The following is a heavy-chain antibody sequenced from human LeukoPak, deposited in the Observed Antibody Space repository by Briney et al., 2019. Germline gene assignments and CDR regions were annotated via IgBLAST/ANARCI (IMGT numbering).Heavy chain of an antibody. Sequence: GGSLRLSCAASGFTFSSYGMHWVRQAPGKGLEWVAFIRYDGSNKYYADSVKGRFTISRDNSKNTLYLQMNSLRAEDTAVYYCAKDAAITMIVEDWGQGTLVTVSS. CDR2: IRYDGSNK. V-gene: IGHV3-30*02. D-gene: IGHD3-22*01. CDR3: AKDAAITMIVED. CDR1: GFTFSSYG. J-gene: IGHJ4*02.